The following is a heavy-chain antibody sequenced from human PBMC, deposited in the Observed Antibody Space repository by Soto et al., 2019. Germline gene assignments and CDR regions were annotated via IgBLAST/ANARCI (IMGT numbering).Heavy chain of an antibody. J-gene: IGHJ5*02. Sequence: QVQLVQSGAEVKKPGASVKVSCKASGYTFTSYDINWVRQATGQGLEWMGWMNPNSGNTGYAQKFQGRVTLTRNTSISTAYMELSSLRSEDTAVYYCARRVGTTGTTSSSNWFDPWGQGTLVTVSS. CDR1: GYTFTSYD. V-gene: IGHV1-8*01. D-gene: IGHD1-1*01. CDR3: ARRVGTTGTTSSSNWFDP. CDR2: MNPNSGNT.